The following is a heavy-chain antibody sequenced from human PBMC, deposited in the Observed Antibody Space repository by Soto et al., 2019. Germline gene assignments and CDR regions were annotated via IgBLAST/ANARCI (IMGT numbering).Heavy chain of an antibody. V-gene: IGHV4-61*01. Sequence: SETLSLTCTVSGGSVSGGSYYWSWIRQPPGKGLEWIGYIYYSGSTNYNPSLKSRVTISVDTSKNQFSLKLSSVTAADTAVYYCARERPGAAMVTGYGMDVWGQGTTVTVSS. CDR3: ARERPGAAMVTGYGMDV. CDR1: GGSVSGGSYY. D-gene: IGHD5-18*01. CDR2: IYYSGST. J-gene: IGHJ6*02.